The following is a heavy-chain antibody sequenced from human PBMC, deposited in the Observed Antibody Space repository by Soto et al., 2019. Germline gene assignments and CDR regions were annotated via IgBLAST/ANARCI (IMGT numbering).Heavy chain of an antibody. CDR3: ARGRITMEGY. D-gene: IGHD3-10*01. CDR2: ISSSSSYI. CDR1: GFTFSSYS. V-gene: IGHV3-21*01. Sequence: GGSLRLSCASSGFTFSSYSMNWVRQAPGKGLEWVSSISSSSSYIYYADSVKGRFTISRDNAKNSLYLQMNSLRAEDTAVYYCARGRITMEGYWGQGTLVTVSS. J-gene: IGHJ4*02.